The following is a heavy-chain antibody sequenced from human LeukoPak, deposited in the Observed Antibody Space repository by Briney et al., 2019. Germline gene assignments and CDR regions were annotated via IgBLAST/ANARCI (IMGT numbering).Heavy chain of an antibody. V-gene: IGHV4-61*03. CDR2: IFYSGST. Sequence: PSETLSLTCIVSGASITSGTYYWTWIRQPPGKGLEWIGYIFYSGSTNYNPSLKSRVTISVDTSKNHFSLKLSSVTAADTAVYYCARALGRYYGPGGWFDPWGQGTLVTVSS. CDR1: GASITSGTYY. J-gene: IGHJ5*02. D-gene: IGHD3-10*01. CDR3: ARALGRYYGPGGWFDP.